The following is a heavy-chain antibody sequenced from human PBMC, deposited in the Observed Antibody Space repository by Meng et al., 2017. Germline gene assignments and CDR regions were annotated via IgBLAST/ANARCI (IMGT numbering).Heavy chain of an antibody. CDR2: IYYSGST. J-gene: IGHJ4*02. V-gene: IGHV4-39*07. CDR1: GCSISSSSYY. CDR3: ARDLRRERLFDY. D-gene: IGHD1-26*01. Sequence: GSLRLSCTVSGCSISSSSYYWGWIRQPPGKGLEWIGSIYYSGSTYYNPSLKSRVTISVDTSKNQFSLKLSSVTAADTAVYYCARDLRRERLFDYWGQGTLVTVSS.